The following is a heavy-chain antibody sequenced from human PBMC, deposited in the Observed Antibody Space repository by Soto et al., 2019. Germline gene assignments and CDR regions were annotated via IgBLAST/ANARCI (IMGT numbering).Heavy chain of an antibody. CDR2: ISYDGSNK. J-gene: IGHJ5*02. CDR1: GFTFSSYA. V-gene: IGHV3-30-3*01. CDR3: ARDSSGSPDYWFDP. Sequence: QVQLVESGGGVVQPGRSLRLSCAASGFTFSSYAMHWVRQAPGKGLEWVAVISYDGSNKYYADSVKGRFTISRDNXKNTLYLQMNSLRAEDTAVYYCARDSSGSPDYWFDPWGQGTLVTVSS. D-gene: IGHD6-19*01.